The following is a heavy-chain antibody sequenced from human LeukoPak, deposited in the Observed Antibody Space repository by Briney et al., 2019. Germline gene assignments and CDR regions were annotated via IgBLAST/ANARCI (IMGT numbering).Heavy chain of an antibody. V-gene: IGHV3-66*01. CDR1: GFNVSSNY. Sequence: GGSLRLSCAASGFNVSSNYMSWVRQAPGKGLEGVAVIYSGGSTYYADSVKGRFTISRDNSKNTLYLQMNSLRAEDTAVYYCASFPYSSGSYYYGMDVWGQGTTVTVSS. J-gene: IGHJ6*02. CDR3: ASFPYSSGSYYYGMDV. CDR2: IYSGGST. D-gene: IGHD6-19*01.